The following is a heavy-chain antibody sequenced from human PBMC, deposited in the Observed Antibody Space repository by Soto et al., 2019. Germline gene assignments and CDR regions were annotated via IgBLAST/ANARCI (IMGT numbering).Heavy chain of an antibody. Sequence: EVQLVESGGGLVQPGGSLRLSCAASGFTFSSYNMNWFRQSPGKGLEWVSYISSSGITIYYADSVKGRFTISRDNAKNSLYLQMNSLRAEDTAVYYCARVAYYYDSSGYFYWGQGTLVTVSS. CDR2: ISSSGITI. J-gene: IGHJ4*02. D-gene: IGHD3-22*01. V-gene: IGHV3-48*01. CDR3: ARVAYYYDSSGYFY. CDR1: GFTFSSYN.